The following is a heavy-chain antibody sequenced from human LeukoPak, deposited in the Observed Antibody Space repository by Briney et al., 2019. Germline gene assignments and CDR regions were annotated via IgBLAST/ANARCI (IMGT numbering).Heavy chain of an antibody. CDR2: INHSGST. Sequence: SETLSLTCAVYGGSFSGYYWSWIRQPPGKGLEWIGEINHSGSTNYNPSLKSRVTISVDTSKNQFSLKLSSVTAADTAVYYCAKGTLDIVATTSLYFDYWGQGTLVTVSS. V-gene: IGHV4-34*01. D-gene: IGHD5-12*01. J-gene: IGHJ4*02. CDR1: GGSFSGYY. CDR3: AKGTLDIVATTSLYFDY.